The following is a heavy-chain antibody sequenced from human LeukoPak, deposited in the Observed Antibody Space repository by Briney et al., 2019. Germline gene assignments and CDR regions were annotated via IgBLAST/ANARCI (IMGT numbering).Heavy chain of an antibody. J-gene: IGHJ4*02. CDR1: GYTFTSYY. CDR2: TNPSGGST. D-gene: IGHD6-13*01. Sequence: ASVKVSCKASGYTFTSYYMHWVRQAPGQGLEWMGITNPSGGSTSYAQKFQGRVTMTRDTSTSTVYMELSSLRSEDTAVYYCARVSLGSSSWYGGLFDYWGQGTLVTVSS. CDR3: ARVSLGSSSWYGGLFDY. V-gene: IGHV1-46*01.